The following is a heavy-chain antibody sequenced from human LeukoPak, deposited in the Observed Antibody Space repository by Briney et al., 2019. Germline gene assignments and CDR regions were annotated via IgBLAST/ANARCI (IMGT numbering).Heavy chain of an antibody. Sequence: GGSLRLSCAASGFTFSSYAMSWVRQAPGKGLEWVSAISGSGGSTYYADSVKGRFTISRDNSKNTLYLQMNSLRAEDTAVYYCAKVTRDPLRTYYYGMDVWGQGTTVTVSS. CDR2: ISGSGGST. J-gene: IGHJ6*02. CDR3: AKVTRDPLRTYYYGMDV. V-gene: IGHV3-23*01. CDR1: GFTFSSYA. D-gene: IGHD1-1*01.